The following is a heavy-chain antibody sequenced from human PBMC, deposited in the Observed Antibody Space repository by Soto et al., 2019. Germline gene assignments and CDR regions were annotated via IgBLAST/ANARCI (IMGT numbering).Heavy chain of an antibody. CDR3: ARRMETIFGVVISNWIDP. CDR2: IYYSGST. D-gene: IGHD3-3*01. J-gene: IGHJ5*02. V-gene: IGHV4-39*01. CDR1: GGSISSSSYY. Sequence: PSETLSLACTVSGGSISSSSYYWGWIRQPPGKGLEWIGSIYYSGSTYDNPSLKSRVTISVDTSKNQFSLKLSSVTAADTAVYYCARRMETIFGVVISNWIDPCGQATLVSVSS.